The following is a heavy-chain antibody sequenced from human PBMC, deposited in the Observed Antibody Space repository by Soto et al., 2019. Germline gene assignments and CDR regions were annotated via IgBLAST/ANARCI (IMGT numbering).Heavy chain of an antibody. CDR3: ARGVVVVAAAMFGYFDL. CDR2: ISTNTGNT. J-gene: IGHJ2*01. CDR1: GYTFTGYG. D-gene: IGHD2-2*01. V-gene: IGHV1-18*01. Sequence: QVQLVQSGTEVKKPGASVKVSCRASGYTFTGYGISWVRQAPGQGLEWMGWISTNTGNTKYAQKLQGRVTMTKDTSTNSVFMELRSLRSDDTAVYYCARGVVVVAAAMFGYFDLWGRGTLVTVSS.